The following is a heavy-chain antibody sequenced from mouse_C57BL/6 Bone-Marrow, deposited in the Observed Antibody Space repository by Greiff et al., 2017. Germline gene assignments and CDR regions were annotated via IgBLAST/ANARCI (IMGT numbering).Heavy chain of an antibody. CDR1: GYTFTSYG. D-gene: IGHD2-4*01. CDR2: IYPRSGNT. Sequence: QVQLKESGAELARPGASVKLSCKASGYTFTSYGISWVKQRTGQGLEWIGEIYPRSGNTYYNEKFKGKATLTADKSSSTAYMEPRSMPSEDSAVYFCARDDYGEADYWGQGTTLTVSS. CDR3: ARDDYGEADY. J-gene: IGHJ2*01. V-gene: IGHV1-81*01.